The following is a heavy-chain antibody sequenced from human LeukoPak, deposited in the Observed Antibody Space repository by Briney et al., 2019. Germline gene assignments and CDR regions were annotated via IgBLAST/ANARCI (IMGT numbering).Heavy chain of an antibody. CDR3: AKAYCRSTTCLSPDY. CDR2: TSGSGDST. J-gene: IGHJ4*02. V-gene: IGHV3-23*01. D-gene: IGHD2-2*01. Sequence: GGSLRLSRAASGFTFSSYVMSWVRQAPGKGLEWVSATSGSGDSTYYADSVKGRFTVSRDNSKNTLHLQVNSLRAEDTAVYYCAKAYCRSTTCLSPDYWGQGTLVTVSS. CDR1: GFTFSSYV.